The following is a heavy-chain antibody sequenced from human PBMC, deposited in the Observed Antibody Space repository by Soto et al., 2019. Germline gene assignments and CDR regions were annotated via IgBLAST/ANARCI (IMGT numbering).Heavy chain of an antibody. D-gene: IGHD1-20*01. CDR1: GGTFSSYT. V-gene: IGHV1-69*02. CDR2: IIPILGIA. CDR3: ARGTNNGNDVNWFDP. Sequence: QVQLVQSGAEVKKPGSSVKVSCKASGGTFSSYTISWVRQAPGQGLEWMGRIIPILGIANYAQKFQGRVTITADKSTSTAYMELSSLRSEDTAVYYCARGTNNGNDVNWFDPWGQGTLVTVSS. J-gene: IGHJ5*02.